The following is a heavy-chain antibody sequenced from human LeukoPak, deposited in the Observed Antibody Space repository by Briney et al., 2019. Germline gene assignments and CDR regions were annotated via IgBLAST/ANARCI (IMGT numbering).Heavy chain of an antibody. CDR3: ARTHSSGWYGGDAFDI. J-gene: IGHJ3*02. V-gene: IGHV3-48*03. CDR2: ISSSGSTI. CDR1: GFTFSSYE. Sequence: QPGGSLRLSCAASGFTFSSYEMNWVRQAPGKGLEWVSYISSSGSTIYYADSVKGRFTISRDNAKNSLYLQMNSLRAEDTAVYYCARTHSSGWYGGDAFDIWGQGTMVTVSS. D-gene: IGHD6-19*01.